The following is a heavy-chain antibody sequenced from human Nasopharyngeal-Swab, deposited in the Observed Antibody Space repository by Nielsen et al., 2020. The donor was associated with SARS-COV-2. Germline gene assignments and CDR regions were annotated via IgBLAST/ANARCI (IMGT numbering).Heavy chain of an antibody. CDR3: ARVAGITIFTDTTFDY. CDR1: GFTLRTYW. D-gene: IGHD3-9*01. V-gene: IGHV3-7*01. J-gene: IGHJ4*02. Sequence: GGSLRLSCAASGFTLRTYWMSWVRQAPGRGLEWVANIKQDGSEKYYVGSVEGRFTISRDNARNSLYLQMNSLRAEDTAVYYCARVAGITIFTDTTFDYWGQGTLVTVSS. CDR2: IKQDGSEK.